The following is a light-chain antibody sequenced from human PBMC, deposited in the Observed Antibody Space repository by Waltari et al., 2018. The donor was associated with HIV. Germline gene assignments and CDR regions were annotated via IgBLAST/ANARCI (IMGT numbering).Light chain of an antibody. Sequence: HSALTQPRSVSGSPGQSVTISCTGTSSDVGDYNYVSWYQQHPGKAPKLLVFDITKRPSGVPDRYSGSKSGNTASLTISGIHLGDEANYYCCSYAGNYTWVFGGGTTLTVL. CDR3: CSYAGNYTWV. CDR1: SSDVGDYNY. CDR2: DIT. J-gene: IGLJ3*02. V-gene: IGLV2-11*01.